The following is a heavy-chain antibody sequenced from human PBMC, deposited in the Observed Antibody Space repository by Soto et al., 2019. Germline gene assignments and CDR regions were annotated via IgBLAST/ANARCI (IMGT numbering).Heavy chain of an antibody. CDR1: GDSINTYY. CDR2: IFSGGST. J-gene: IGHJ4*02. Sequence: QVQLQESVPGLVTPSETLSLTCTVSGDSINTYYWSWIRQPAGKGLEWIGRIFSGGSTNYNPSLKSRVTMSIDTSKNQFSLKLTSLAAADTAVYYCARGPGGFGDFSLDYWGQGTLVTVPS. D-gene: IGHD3-10*01. V-gene: IGHV4-4*07. CDR3: ARGPGGFGDFSLDY.